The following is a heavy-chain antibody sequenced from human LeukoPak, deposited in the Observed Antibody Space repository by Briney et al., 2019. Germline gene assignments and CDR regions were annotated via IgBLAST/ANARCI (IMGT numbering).Heavy chain of an antibody. CDR3: ARVTVVGANHIDY. J-gene: IGHJ4*02. D-gene: IGHD1-26*01. CDR1: GFTFSNYN. V-gene: IGHV3-21*01. Sequence: GGSLRLSCAASGFTFSNYNMNWVRQAAGKGLEWVSSISSSSSYIYYADSVKGRLTISRDNAKNSLYLQMNSLRAEDTAVYYCARVTVVGANHIDYWGQGTLVTVSS. CDR2: ISSSSSYI.